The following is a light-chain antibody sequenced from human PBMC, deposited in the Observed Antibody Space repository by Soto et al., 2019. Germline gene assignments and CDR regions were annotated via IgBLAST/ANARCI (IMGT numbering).Light chain of an antibody. J-gene: IGLJ1*01. CDR1: SSDVGNYNY. Sequence: QSVLTQPASVSGSPGQSITFSCTGTSSDVGNYNYVSWYQQHPGKAPKLMIHDVSNRPSGVSNRFSGSKSGNTASLTISGLQAEDEADYYCSSYTSSSTYVFGTGTKVTVL. V-gene: IGLV2-14*01. CDR3: SSYTSSSTYV. CDR2: DVS.